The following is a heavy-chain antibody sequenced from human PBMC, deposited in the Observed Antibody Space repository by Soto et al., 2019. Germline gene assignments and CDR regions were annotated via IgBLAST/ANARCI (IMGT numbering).Heavy chain of an antibody. D-gene: IGHD1-7*01. Sequence: SETLSLTCAVYGGSFSGFYWSWIRQPPGKGLEWIGEINHSGTTNSNPSLKSRVTISVDTSKNQFSLKLSSVTAADTAVYYGARDHTPRYNWNYFSWFDPWGQGTMVTVSS. CDR3: ARDHTPRYNWNYFSWFDP. V-gene: IGHV4-34*01. CDR2: INHSGTT. CDR1: GGSFSGFY. J-gene: IGHJ5*02.